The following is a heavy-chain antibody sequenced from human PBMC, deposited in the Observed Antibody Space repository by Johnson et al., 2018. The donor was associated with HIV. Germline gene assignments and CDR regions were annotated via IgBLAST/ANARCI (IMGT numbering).Heavy chain of an antibody. J-gene: IGHJ3*02. CDR3: ARERDDFWRETENDSFDI. CDR1: AFTFSDYY. D-gene: IGHD3-3*01. V-gene: IGHV3-11*04. CDR2: ISSSSDII. Sequence: VQLVESGGGLVKPGGSLRLSCAASAFTFSDYYMNWIRQAPGKGLEWISYISSSSDIIYYADSVKGRFTISRDNAKNSLYLQMDSLRAEDTAVYYCARERDDFWRETENDSFDIWGQGTMVTVSS.